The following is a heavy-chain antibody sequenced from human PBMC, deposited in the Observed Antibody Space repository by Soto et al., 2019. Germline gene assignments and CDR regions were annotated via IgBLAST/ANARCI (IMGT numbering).Heavy chain of an antibody. CDR2: ITKTGRST. V-gene: IGHV3-23*01. D-gene: IGHD3-3*01. Sequence: EVQLLESGGGLVQPGGSLRLSCATSGFSFSNYGMNWVRQAPGKGLEWVSGITKTGRSTFIADSVRGRFTISRDNLKNIMYLQMNSLRVDDTALYYCTKDAEAYDFAFGKWGQGTMVTVTS. CDR1: GFSFSNYG. J-gene: IGHJ3*02. CDR3: TKDAEAYDFAFGK.